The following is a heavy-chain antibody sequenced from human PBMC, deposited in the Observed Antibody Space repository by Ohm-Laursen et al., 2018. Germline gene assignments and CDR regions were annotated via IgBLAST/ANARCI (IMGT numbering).Heavy chain of an antibody. Sequence: SLRLSCTASGFTFSDYYMSWIRQAPGKGLEWVSYISSSGSTIYYADSVKGRFTISRDNAKNSLYLQMNSLRAEDTAVYYCAREWEYYYDSTGVAFDIWGQGTTVTVSS. J-gene: IGHJ3*02. CDR3: AREWEYYYDSTGVAFDI. CDR2: ISSSGSTI. D-gene: IGHD3-22*01. V-gene: IGHV3-11*01. CDR1: GFTFSDYY.